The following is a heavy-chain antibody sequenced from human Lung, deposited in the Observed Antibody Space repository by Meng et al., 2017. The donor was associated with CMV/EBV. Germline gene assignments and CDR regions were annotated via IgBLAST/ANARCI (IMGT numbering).Heavy chain of an antibody. V-gene: IGHV1-46*01. D-gene: IGHD6-6*01. Sequence: SVXVSXXASGYTFTSYYMHWVRQAPGQGLEWMGIINPSGGSTSYAQKFQGRVTMTRDTSTSTVYMELSSLGSEDTAVYYCARFVGSSSNRDFFYYYGMDVSGQGTTVTVSS. CDR1: GYTFTSYY. CDR3: ARFVGSSSNRDFFYYYGMDV. J-gene: IGHJ6*02. CDR2: INPSGGST.